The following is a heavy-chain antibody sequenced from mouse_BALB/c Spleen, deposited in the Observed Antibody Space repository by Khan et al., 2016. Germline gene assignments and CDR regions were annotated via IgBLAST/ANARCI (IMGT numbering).Heavy chain of an antibody. CDR1: GFTFSAYY. Sequence: EVALVASGGGLVKPGGSLKLSCAASGFTFSAYYMYWVRQTPEKRLEWVATISDGGSYTYYPDSVKVRFTLSRDNAKNNLYLQMSRRKSEDTARYYCSRDDRWFAYWGQGTLVTVSA. D-gene: IGHD2-14*01. CDR3: SRDDRWFAY. CDR2: ISDGGSYT. J-gene: IGHJ3*01. V-gene: IGHV5-4*02.